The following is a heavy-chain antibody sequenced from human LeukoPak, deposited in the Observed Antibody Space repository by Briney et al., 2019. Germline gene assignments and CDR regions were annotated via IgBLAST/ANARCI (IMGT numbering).Heavy chain of an antibody. CDR3: AKEKSGSPTFDY. Sequence: PGRSLRLSCAASGFTFDDYAMHWVRHAPGKGLEWVSGISWNSGSIGYADSVKGRFTISRDNAKNSLYLQMNSLRAEDTALYYCAKEKSGSPTFDYWGQGTLVTVSS. V-gene: IGHV3-9*01. CDR1: GFTFDDYA. CDR2: ISWNSGSI. J-gene: IGHJ4*02. D-gene: IGHD1-26*01.